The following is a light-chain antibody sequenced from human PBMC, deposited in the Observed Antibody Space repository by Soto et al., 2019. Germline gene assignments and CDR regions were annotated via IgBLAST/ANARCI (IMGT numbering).Light chain of an antibody. Sequence: DIQMTQSPSTLSGSVGDRVTITCRASQTISSWLAWYQQKPGKALKLLIYKASTLKSGVASRFSGSGSGTEFTLTISSLQPDDFATYYCQHYNSYSEAFGQGTKVDIK. J-gene: IGKJ1*01. CDR2: KAS. V-gene: IGKV1-5*03. CDR3: QHYNSYSEA. CDR1: QTISSW.